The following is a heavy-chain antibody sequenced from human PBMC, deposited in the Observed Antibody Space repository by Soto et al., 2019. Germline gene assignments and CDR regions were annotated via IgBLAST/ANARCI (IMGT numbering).Heavy chain of an antibody. V-gene: IGHV3-9*01. CDR3: APLEGWFDP. Sequence: EVQLVESGGGLVQPGRSLRLSCAASGFTFHDYAMHWVRQAPGKGLEWVSRISWNSGSIGYADSVKGRLTISRDNAKKNLYLQMNSLRTDDTALYYCAPLEGWFDPWGQGTLVIVFS. CDR2: ISWNSGSI. CDR1: GFTFHDYA. J-gene: IGHJ5*02.